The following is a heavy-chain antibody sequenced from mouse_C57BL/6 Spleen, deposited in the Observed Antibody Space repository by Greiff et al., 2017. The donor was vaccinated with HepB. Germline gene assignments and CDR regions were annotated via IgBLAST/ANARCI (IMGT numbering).Heavy chain of an antibody. J-gene: IGHJ4*01. CDR1: GYAFTNYL. CDR2: INPGSGGT. CDR3: ARSLSRPGDAMDY. Sequence: QVQLQQSGAELVRPGTSVKVSCKASGYAFTNYLIEWVKQRPGQGLEWIGVINPGSGGTNYNEKFKGKATLTADKSSSTAYMQLSSLTSEDSAVYFCARSLSRPGDAMDYWGQGTSVTVSS. V-gene: IGHV1-54*01. D-gene: IGHD6-5*01.